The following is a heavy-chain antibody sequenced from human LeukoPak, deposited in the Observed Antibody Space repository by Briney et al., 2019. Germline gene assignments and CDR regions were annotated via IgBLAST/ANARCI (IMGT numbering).Heavy chain of an antibody. D-gene: IGHD3-16*02. CDR1: GFTFSSYA. J-gene: IGHJ4*02. V-gene: IGHV3-23*01. Sequence: GGSLRLSCAVSGFTFSSYAMSWVRQAPGKGLEWVSAISGSGGSTYYADSVKGRFTISRDNSKNTLYLQMNSLRAEDTAVYYCAKGTVGGVIDPSPFDYWGQGTLVTVSS. CDR3: AKGTVGGVIDPSPFDY. CDR2: ISGSGGST.